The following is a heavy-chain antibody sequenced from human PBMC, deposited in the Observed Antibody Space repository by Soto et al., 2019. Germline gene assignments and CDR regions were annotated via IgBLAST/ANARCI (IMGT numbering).Heavy chain of an antibody. D-gene: IGHD6-19*01. Sequence: QVQLVQSGAEVKKPGASVKVSCKASGYTFTSYYMHWVRQAPGQGLEWMGIINPSGGSTSYAQKFQGSVTMNRDTSTSTVYVELSSLRSEDTAVYYCARDSAPRIAVGEGLTTIDAFDIWGQGTMVTVSS. CDR2: INPSGGST. V-gene: IGHV1-46*03. CDR1: GYTFTSYY. J-gene: IGHJ3*02. CDR3: ARDSAPRIAVGEGLTTIDAFDI.